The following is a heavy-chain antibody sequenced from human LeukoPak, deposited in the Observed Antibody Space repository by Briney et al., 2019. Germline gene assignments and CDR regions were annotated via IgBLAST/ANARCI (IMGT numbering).Heavy chain of an antibody. J-gene: IGHJ6*03. CDR2: IYYSGST. CDR3: AISDYYYYYMDV. CDR1: GGSISSSSYC. V-gene: IGHV4-39*01. Sequence: SETLSLTCTVSGGSISSSSYCWGWIRQPPGKGLEWIGNIYYSGSTYYNPSLKSRVTISVDTSKNQFSLKLSSVTAADTAVYYCAISDYYYYYMDVWGKGTTVTISS. D-gene: IGHD3-10*01.